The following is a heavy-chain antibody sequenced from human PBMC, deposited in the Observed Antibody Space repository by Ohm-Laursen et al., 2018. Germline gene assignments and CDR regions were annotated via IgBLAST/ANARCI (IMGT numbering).Heavy chain of an antibody. CDR2: MNPNSGNT. V-gene: IGHV1-8*01. Sequence: SSVKVSCKASGYTFTSYDINWVRQATGQGLEWMGWMNPNSGNTGYAQRFQGRVTMTRNTSISTAYMELSSLRSEDTAVYYCARARGNWKRDYYYAMDVWGQGTTVTVSS. J-gene: IGHJ6*02. D-gene: IGHD1-1*01. CDR3: ARARGNWKRDYYYAMDV. CDR1: GYTFTSYD.